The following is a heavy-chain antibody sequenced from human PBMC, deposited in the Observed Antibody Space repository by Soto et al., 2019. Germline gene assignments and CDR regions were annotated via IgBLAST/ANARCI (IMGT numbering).Heavy chain of an antibody. CDR3: ARVRIQLWYDAFDI. J-gene: IGHJ3*02. Sequence: ASVKVSCKASGYTFTGYDMHWVRQAPGQGLEWMGWINPNSGGTNYAQKFQGRVTMTRDTSISTAYMELSRLRSDDTAVYYCARVRIQLWYDAFDIWGQGTMVTVSS. V-gene: IGHV1-2*02. CDR2: INPNSGGT. CDR1: GYTFTGYD. D-gene: IGHD5-18*01.